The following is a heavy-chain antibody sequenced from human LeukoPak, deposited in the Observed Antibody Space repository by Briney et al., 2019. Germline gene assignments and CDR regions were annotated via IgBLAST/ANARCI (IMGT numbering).Heavy chain of an antibody. CDR2: ISSSGSSI. J-gene: IGHJ4*02. D-gene: IGHD6-25*01. V-gene: IGHV3-48*03. Sequence: GGSLRLSCAASGFTFSSYEMNWVRQAPGKGLEWVSSISSSGSSIYYADSVKGRFTISRDNAKNSLYLQMSSLRAEDTAVYYCAREDASGFDYWGQGTLVTVSS. CDR3: AREDASGFDY. CDR1: GFTFSSYE.